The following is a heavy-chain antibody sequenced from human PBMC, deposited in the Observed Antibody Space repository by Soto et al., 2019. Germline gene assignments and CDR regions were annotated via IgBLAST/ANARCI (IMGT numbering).Heavy chain of an antibody. J-gene: IGHJ5*02. Sequence: QLQLQESGPGLVKPSETLSLACSVSGASVSGSAYYWGWIRQPPGKGLEWVGSIHYSGITHYNPSLKSRGTISVDTSQNQFSLKLSSVTAADTAVYYCARRAHGYPTNWFDPWGQGTLVIVSS. CDR2: IHYSGIT. D-gene: IGHD3-22*01. V-gene: IGHV4-39*01. CDR1: GASVSGSAYY. CDR3: ARRAHGYPTNWFDP.